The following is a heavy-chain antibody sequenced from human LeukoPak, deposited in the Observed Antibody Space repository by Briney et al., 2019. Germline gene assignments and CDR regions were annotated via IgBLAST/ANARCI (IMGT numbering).Heavy chain of an antibody. D-gene: IGHD2-15*01. CDR2: IYYSGST. J-gene: IGHJ6*03. CDR1: GGSITNYY. Sequence: SETLSLACIVSGGSITNYYWSWIRQPPGKGLEWIGYIYYSGSTNYNPSLKSRVTISLDTSKSQFSLKLSSVTAADTAVYYCASTPGVAATLYYYYMDVWGKGTTVTVSS. V-gene: IGHV4-59*01. CDR3: ASTPGVAATLYYYYMDV.